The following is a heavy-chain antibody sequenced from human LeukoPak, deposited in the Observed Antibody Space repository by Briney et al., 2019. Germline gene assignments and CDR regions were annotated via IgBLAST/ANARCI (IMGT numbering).Heavy chain of an antibody. CDR2: IYPGDSDT. Sequence: GESLKISCKGSGYSFTSYWIGWVRQMPGKGLEWMGIIYPGDSDTRYSPSFQGQVTISADKSISTAYLQWSSLKASDTAMYYCARWSAYSSGWYRSVAFDIWGQGTMVTVSS. CDR3: ARWSAYSSGWYRSVAFDI. D-gene: IGHD6-19*01. J-gene: IGHJ3*02. V-gene: IGHV5-51*01. CDR1: GYSFTSYW.